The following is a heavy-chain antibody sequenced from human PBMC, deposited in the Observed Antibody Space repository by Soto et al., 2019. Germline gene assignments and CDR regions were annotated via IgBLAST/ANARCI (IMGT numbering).Heavy chain of an antibody. Sequence: QVQLVQSGAEVKKPGSSVKVSCKASGGIFSTYAISWLRQAPVQGLEWMGGIIPIFGTPNYAQRFQGRVTIIADESTTTSYMELSRLKSEDTAVYYCARDRDDYGSGNYYNRIDFWGQGTLVTVSS. CDR3: ARDRDDYGSGNYYNRIDF. D-gene: IGHD3-10*01. J-gene: IGHJ4*02. CDR2: IIPIFGTP. CDR1: GGIFSTYA. V-gene: IGHV1-69*01.